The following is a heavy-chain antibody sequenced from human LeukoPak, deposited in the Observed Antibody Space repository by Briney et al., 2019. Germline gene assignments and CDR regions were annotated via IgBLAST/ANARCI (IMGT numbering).Heavy chain of an antibody. D-gene: IGHD1-26*01. J-gene: IGHJ4*02. Sequence: EPSETLSLTCTVSGGSISSCYWSWIRQPTGKGLEWIGRIFPGGSTNYNPSLKSRVTMSVDTSKNQFSLRLSSVTAVDTAVYYCARGPYSGSNFDYWGQGSLVIVSS. CDR2: IFPGGST. CDR3: ARGPYSGSNFDY. V-gene: IGHV4-4*07. CDR1: GGSISSCY.